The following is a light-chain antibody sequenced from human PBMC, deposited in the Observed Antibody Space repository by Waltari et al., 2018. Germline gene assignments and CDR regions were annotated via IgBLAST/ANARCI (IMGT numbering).Light chain of an antibody. Sequence: QSALTQPRSVSGSPGQSVTLSCTGTSSDIGGYKYVSWYQHHPGKAPKRVIYDVDKRPSGVPDRFSGSKAGNTASLTISGLQTDDDADYYCCSYAGRYTSVFGRGTRVTVL. J-gene: IGLJ2*01. CDR1: SSDIGGYKY. CDR3: CSYAGRYTSV. V-gene: IGLV2-11*01. CDR2: DVD.